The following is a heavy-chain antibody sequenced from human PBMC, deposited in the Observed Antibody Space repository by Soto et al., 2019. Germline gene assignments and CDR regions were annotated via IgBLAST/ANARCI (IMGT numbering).Heavy chain of an antibody. V-gene: IGHV3-15*01. D-gene: IGHD3-22*01. Sequence: EVQLVESGGGLVKPGGSLRLSCAASGFTFSNAWMSWVRQAPGKGLEWVGRIKSKTDGGATDYAAPVKGRFTISRDDSKNTLYLQMNSLKTEDTAVYYCTTDQYYYDSSGYVFHCYWGQGTLVTVSS. CDR3: TTDQYYYDSSGYVFHCY. CDR2: IKSKTDGGAT. CDR1: GFTFSNAW. J-gene: IGHJ4*02.